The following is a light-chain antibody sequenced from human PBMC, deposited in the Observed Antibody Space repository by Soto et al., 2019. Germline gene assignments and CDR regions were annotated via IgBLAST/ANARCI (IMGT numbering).Light chain of an antibody. J-gene: IGKJ5*01. CDR2: GTS. V-gene: IGKV3-15*01. CDR3: QQYHDWPIT. CDR1: QSVSTH. Sequence: EIVMTQSPATLSVSPGEGATLSCRASQSVSTHLAWYQQIPGQAPWLLIYGTSTRAAGIPARFSGRGSGTEFTFTISSLQSEDFAVYHCQQYHDWPITFGQGTRLEIK.